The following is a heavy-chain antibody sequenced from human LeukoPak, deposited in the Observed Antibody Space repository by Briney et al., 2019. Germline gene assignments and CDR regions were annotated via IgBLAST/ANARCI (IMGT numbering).Heavy chain of an antibody. CDR1: GFTSSSYA. CDR2: IKPDGSEK. CDR3: ARVVGTDEGADY. Sequence: GGSLRLSCAASGFTSSSYAMSWVRQASGKGLEWVANIKPDGSEKRYADSVKGRFTISRDNAENSLYLQMNSLRAEDTAVYYCARVVGTDEGADYWGQGTLVTVSS. D-gene: IGHD1-7*01. J-gene: IGHJ4*02. V-gene: IGHV3-7*04.